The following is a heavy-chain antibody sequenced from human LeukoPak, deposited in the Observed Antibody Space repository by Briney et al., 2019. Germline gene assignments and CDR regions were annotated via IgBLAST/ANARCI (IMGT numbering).Heavy chain of an antibody. CDR2: ISSSGTTI. CDR1: GFTFSSFG. D-gene: IGHD2-2*01. J-gene: IGHJ4*02. V-gene: IGHV3-48*01. CDR3: ASIRFSSCSSTTCPPPY. Sequence: PGGSLRLSCAASGFTFSSFGMNWVRQAPGKGLEWVSYISSSGTTIFYADSVKGRFTISRDNAKNSLYLQMNSLRAEDTAVYYCASIRFSSCSSTTCPPPYWGQGTLVTVSS.